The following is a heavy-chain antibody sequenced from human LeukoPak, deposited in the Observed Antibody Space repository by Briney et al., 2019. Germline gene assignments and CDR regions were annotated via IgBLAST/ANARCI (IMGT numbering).Heavy chain of an antibody. Sequence: PSETLSLTCTVSGGSISSSSYYWGWIRQPPGKGLEWIGEINHSGSTNYNPSLKSRVTISVDTSKNQFSLKLSSVTAADTAVYYCARAPEGGYCSSTSCPPYNWFDPWGQGTLVTVSS. CDR2: INHSGST. J-gene: IGHJ5*02. CDR1: GGSISSSSYY. V-gene: IGHV4-39*07. D-gene: IGHD2-2*01. CDR3: ARAPEGGYCSSTSCPPYNWFDP.